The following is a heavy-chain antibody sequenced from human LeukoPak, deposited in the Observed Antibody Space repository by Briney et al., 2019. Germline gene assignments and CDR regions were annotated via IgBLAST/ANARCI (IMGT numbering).Heavy chain of an antibody. V-gene: IGHV3-23*01. Sequence: GGSLRLSWAASGVTFSRYAMSWVRQAPGKGLEWVSSIIGSGGSTYYADSVKGRFTISRDNSPNTLYLQMNSLRAEDTAVYYCARGVGYPYFDYWGQGTLVTVSS. CDR1: GVTFSRYA. J-gene: IGHJ4*02. D-gene: IGHD5-18*01. CDR2: IIGSGGST. CDR3: ARGVGYPYFDY.